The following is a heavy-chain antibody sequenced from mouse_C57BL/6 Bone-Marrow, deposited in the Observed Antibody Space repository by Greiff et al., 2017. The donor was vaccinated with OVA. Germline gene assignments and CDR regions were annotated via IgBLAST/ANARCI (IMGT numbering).Heavy chain of an antibody. Sequence: QVQLQQPGAELVKPGASVKMSCKASGYTFTSYCITWVKQRPGQGLEWIGDIYPGSGSTNYNEKFKSKATLTVDTSSNTAYMQLSSLTSEDSAVYYCSRKIRRRAFAYWGQGTLVTVSA. CDR1: GYTFTSYC. CDR2: IYPGSGST. CDR3: SRKIRRRAFAY. J-gene: IGHJ3*01. V-gene: IGHV1-55*01. D-gene: IGHD3-2*02.